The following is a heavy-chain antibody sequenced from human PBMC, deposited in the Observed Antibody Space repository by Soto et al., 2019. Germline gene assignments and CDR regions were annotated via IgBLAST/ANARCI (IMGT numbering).Heavy chain of an antibody. Sequence: PETLSLTCNVSGVTIGWYYCRWIRQPAGKTLDWIVSIYYTGGTNYNPSLKSRVTISVDTSKTHFSLKFNSLTAADTAVYYCASGTLSTIAAPDTWGQGTLVTVSS. V-gene: IGHV4-59*01. D-gene: IGHD6-13*01. CDR1: GVTIGWYY. CDR3: ASGTLSTIAAPDT. J-gene: IGHJ5*02. CDR2: IYYTGGT.